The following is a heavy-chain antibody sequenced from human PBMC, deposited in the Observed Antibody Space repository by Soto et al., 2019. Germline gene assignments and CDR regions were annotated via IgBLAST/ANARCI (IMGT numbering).Heavy chain of an antibody. D-gene: IGHD3-3*01. V-gene: IGHV3-11*06. Sequence: QVQLLESGGGLVKPGGSLRLSCAASGFIFRDFYMSWIRQVPGKGLEWLSKISSSSSSTDYADSVKGRFTISRDNAKNSLYLQLSSWRAADTAVYYCARDRGGGSIFGGHYGMDVWGQGTTVTVPS. J-gene: IGHJ6*02. CDR1: GFIFRDFY. CDR3: ARDRGGGSIFGGHYGMDV. CDR2: ISSSSSST.